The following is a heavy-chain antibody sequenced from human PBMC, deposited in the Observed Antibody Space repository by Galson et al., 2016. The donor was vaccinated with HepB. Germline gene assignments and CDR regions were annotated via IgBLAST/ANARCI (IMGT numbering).Heavy chain of an antibody. J-gene: IGHJ4*02. CDR2: IRSKPHGGTT. CDR3: TRGSASYRDYFDY. D-gene: IGHD1-26*01. V-gene: IGHV3-49*04. Sequence: SLRLSCAASGFDFSTHEMNWVRQAPGKGLEWVGFIRSKPHGGTTEYAASVKGRFTISREDSKSIAYLQMNSLKTEDTGVYYCTRGSASYRDYFDYWGQGTLVTVSS. CDR1: GFDFSTHE.